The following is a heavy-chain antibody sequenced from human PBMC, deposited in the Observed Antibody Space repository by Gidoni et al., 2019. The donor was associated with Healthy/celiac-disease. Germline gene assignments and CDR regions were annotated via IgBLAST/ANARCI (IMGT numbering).Heavy chain of an antibody. CDR2: ISSSSSYI. J-gene: IGHJ4*02. V-gene: IGHV3-21*01. D-gene: IGHD3-3*01. Sequence: EVQLVEYGGGLVKPGGSLRLSCAASGFTFSSYSMNWGRQAPGKGLEWVSSISSSSSYIYYADSVKGRFTISRDNAKNSLYLQMNGLRAEDTAVYYCARDGGTIFGVVGGDYWGQGTLVTVSS. CDR1: GFTFSSYS. CDR3: ARDGGTIFGVVGGDY.